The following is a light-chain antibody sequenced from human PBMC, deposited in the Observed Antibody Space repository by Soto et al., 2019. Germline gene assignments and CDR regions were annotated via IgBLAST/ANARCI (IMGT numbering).Light chain of an antibody. CDR2: RNN. CDR1: SSNIGSNY. J-gene: IGLJ1*01. V-gene: IGLV1-47*01. CDR3: SSYTSSSTF. Sequence: QSVLTQPPSASGTPGQRVNISCSGSSSNIGSNYVYWYRQFPGTAPKLLIQRNNQRPSGVPARFSGSKSGTSASLAISGLQAEDEADYYCSSYTSSSTFFGTGTKLTVL.